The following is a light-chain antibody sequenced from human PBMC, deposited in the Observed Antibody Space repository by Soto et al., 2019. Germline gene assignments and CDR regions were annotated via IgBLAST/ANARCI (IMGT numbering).Light chain of an antibody. CDR2: DTS. J-gene: IGKJ2*01. CDR1: HPIYTN. V-gene: IGKV3-15*01. CDR3: QQYNNWPPFMYT. Sequence: EILMTQSPPTLSLSPWERATLSCTASHPIYTNLAWYQQKPGQAPRLLIYDTSTRATGIPVRFSGSGSGTEFTLTISSLQSEDFAVYYCQQYNNWPPFMYTFGQGTTVESK.